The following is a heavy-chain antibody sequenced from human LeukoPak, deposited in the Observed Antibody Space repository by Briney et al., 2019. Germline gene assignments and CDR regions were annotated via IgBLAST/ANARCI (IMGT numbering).Heavy chain of an antibody. D-gene: IGHD4-17*01. V-gene: IGHV4-39*01. CDR1: GGSVSSSSYY. CDR3: LRSHGAY. J-gene: IGHJ4*02. CDR2: MSHSGTS. Sequence: SETLPLTCTVSGGSVSSSSYYWGWVRQPPGKGLEWIGLMSHSGTSAYNPSLEGRLTISVDTSKNQFSLRLTSVTAADTAVYYCLRSHGAYWGQGTLVTVSS.